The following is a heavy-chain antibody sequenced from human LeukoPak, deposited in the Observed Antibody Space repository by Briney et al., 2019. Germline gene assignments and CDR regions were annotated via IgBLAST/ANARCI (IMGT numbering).Heavy chain of an antibody. CDR2: IYHSGST. J-gene: IGHJ4*02. CDR3: ARGPNPMVRGVTLFDY. D-gene: IGHD3-10*01. V-gene: IGHV4-30-2*01. Sequence: SQTLSLTCAVSGGSISSGGYSWSWIRQPPGKGLEWIGYIYHSGSTYYNPSLKSRVTISVDRSKNQFSPKLSSVTAADTAVYYCARGPNPMVRGVTLFDYWGQGTLVTVSS. CDR1: GGSISSGGYS.